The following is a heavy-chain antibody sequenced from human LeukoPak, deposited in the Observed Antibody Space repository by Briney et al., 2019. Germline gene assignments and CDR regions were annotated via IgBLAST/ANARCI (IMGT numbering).Heavy chain of an antibody. CDR3: AAGYCSSTSCSLIDY. D-gene: IGHD2-2*01. Sequence: ASVKVSCKASGYTFTSYGISWVRQAPGQGPEWMGWISAYNGNTNYAQKLQGRVTMTTDTSTSTAYMELRSLRSDDTAVYYCAAGYCSSTSCSLIDYWGQGTLVTVSS. J-gene: IGHJ4*02. CDR2: ISAYNGNT. V-gene: IGHV1-18*01. CDR1: GYTFTSYG.